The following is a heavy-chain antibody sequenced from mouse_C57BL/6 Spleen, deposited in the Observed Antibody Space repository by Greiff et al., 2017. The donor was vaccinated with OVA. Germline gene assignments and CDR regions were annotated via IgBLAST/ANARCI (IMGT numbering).Heavy chain of an antibody. D-gene: IGHD2-12*01. V-gene: IGHV3-6*01. CDR3: ARGYDDAFAY. CDR1: GYSITSGYY. J-gene: IGHJ3*01. Sequence: VQLKESGPGLVKPSQSLSLTCSVTGYSITSGYYWNWIRQFPGNKLEWMGYISYDGSNNYNPSLKNRISITRDTSKNQFFLKLNSVTTEETATYYCARGYDDAFAYWGQGTMLTVSA. CDR2: ISYDGSN.